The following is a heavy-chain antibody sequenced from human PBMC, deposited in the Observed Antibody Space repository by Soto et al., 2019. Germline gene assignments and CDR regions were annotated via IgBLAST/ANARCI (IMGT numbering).Heavy chain of an antibody. CDR2: IYYSGST. J-gene: IGHJ4*01. CDR1: GGSISSSNNY. D-gene: IGHD3-22*01. V-gene: IGHV4-39*01. CDR3: ARHYDFHSTVYFPYYFDY. Sequence: SETLSLTCSVSGGSISSSNNYWGWIRQPPGKGPEWIGSIYYSGSTYYNPSLRSRVTMSVDTSRNQFSLNLSSVTAADTALYYCARHYDFHSTVYFPYYFDYWGHGSLVTVSS.